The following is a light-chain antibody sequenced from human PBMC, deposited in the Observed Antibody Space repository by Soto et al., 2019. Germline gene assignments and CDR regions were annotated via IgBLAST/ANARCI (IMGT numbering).Light chain of an antibody. CDR3: HQRQSWPRT. J-gene: IGKJ1*01. Sequence: DIVLTQSPGTLSLSPGESATLSCRSSQSVSSSYLAWYQQKPGQAPRLLIYQTSIRAAGITARFSASGTGTDFTLTISDVQPEDFAVYYCHQRQSWPRTFGQGTKVDIK. CDR2: QTS. V-gene: IGKV3D-20*02. CDR1: QSVSSSY.